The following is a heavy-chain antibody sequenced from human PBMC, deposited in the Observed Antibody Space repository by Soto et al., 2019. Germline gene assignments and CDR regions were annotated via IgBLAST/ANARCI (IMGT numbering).Heavy chain of an antibody. CDR2: ISAYNGNT. V-gene: IGHV1-18*04. CDR1: GYTFTSYG. J-gene: IGHJ4*02. Sequence: QVQLVQSGAEVKKPGASVKVSCKASGYTFTSYGISWVRQAPGQGLEWMGWISAYNGNTNYAQKLQDRVTMTTDTSTSTAYMELRSLRSDDTAVYYCARDTSLGWIQPHKFDYWGQGTLVTVSS. CDR3: ARDTSLGWIQPHKFDY. D-gene: IGHD5-18*01.